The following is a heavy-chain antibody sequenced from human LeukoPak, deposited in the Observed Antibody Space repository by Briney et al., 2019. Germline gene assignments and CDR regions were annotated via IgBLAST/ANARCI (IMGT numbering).Heavy chain of an antibody. D-gene: IGHD1-26*01. V-gene: IGHV4-34*01. CDR2: INHSGST. CDR3: ARASGTSSFDT. Sequence: SETVSLTCAVYGGSFSGYDWSWIRQPPGKGLEWIGEINHSGSTNYNPPLKSRVTISVDTSTTQFSLTLSSVTAPDTAVYYWARASGTSSFDTSGQGTLVTVSS. J-gene: IGHJ4*02. CDR1: GGSFSGYD.